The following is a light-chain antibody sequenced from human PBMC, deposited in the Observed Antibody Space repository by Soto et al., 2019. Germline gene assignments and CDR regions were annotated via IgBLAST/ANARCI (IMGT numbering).Light chain of an antibody. CDR3: AAWDGSLRNQV. CDR2: STA. J-gene: IGLJ3*02. CDR1: SSNIGTSY. Sequence: QSVLTQPPSASGTPGQRVTISCSGSSSNIGTSYVYWYQQFPGTAPKLLIYSTAQRPSGVPDRFSGSKSGTSASLAISGLRSEDEADFYCAAWDGSLRNQVFGGGTKLTVL. V-gene: IGLV1-47*01.